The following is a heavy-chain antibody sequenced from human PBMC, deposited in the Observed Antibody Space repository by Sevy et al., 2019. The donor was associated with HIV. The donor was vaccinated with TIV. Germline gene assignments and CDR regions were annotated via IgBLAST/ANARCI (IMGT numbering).Heavy chain of an antibody. CDR2: IRSKAYGGTT. Sequence: GGSLRLSCTASGFTFGDYAMSWVRQAPGKGLELVGFIRSKAYGGTTEYAASVKGRFTISRDDSKSIAYLQMNSLKTEDTAVYYCTTYYDFWSGYYTSPYYFDYWCQGTLVTVSS. CDR1: GFTFGDYA. CDR3: TTYYDFWSGYYTSPYYFDY. D-gene: IGHD3-3*01. V-gene: IGHV3-49*04. J-gene: IGHJ4*02.